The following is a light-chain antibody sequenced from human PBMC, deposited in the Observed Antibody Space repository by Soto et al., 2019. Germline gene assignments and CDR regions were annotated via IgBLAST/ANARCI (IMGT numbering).Light chain of an antibody. V-gene: IGKV3-20*01. CDR1: QSFRGL. J-gene: IGKJ5*01. Sequence: EVVLTQSPVTLSLSPGERATLSCRASQSFRGLLACYQQKPGQAPRLLIYDAYNRATGIPPRFSGSGSGTDFTLTISRLEPEDFAVYYCQQYGSSPITFGQGTRLEIK. CDR3: QQYGSSPIT. CDR2: DAY.